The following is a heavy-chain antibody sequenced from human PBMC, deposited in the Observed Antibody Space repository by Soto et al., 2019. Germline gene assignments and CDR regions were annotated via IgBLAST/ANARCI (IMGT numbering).Heavy chain of an antibody. D-gene: IGHD6-13*01. Sequence: GGSLRLSCAASGFTFRSFTMNWVRQAPGKGLEWVSTISSNSAYIYYTDALRGRFTISRDNAKNSLHLQMNSLRAEDTAVYHCTRDASRDSSARGWFDPWGPGTLVTVSS. V-gene: IGHV3-21*01. CDR3: TRDASRDSSARGWFDP. CDR2: ISSNSAYI. J-gene: IGHJ5*02. CDR1: GFTFRSFT.